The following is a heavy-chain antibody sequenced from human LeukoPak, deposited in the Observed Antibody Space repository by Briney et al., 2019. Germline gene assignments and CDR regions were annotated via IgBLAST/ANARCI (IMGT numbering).Heavy chain of an antibody. V-gene: IGHV3-23*01. CDR2: VNGNGGST. Sequence: GSLRLSCAASGFSFSTYAMSWVRQAPGRGLEWVSGVNGNGGSTSYADSVKGRFTIFRDNSKNTVYLQMNSLRVEDTAVYYCAKATYGSGSHSVDYWGQGTLVTVSS. D-gene: IGHD3-10*01. J-gene: IGHJ4*02. CDR1: GFSFSTYA. CDR3: AKATYGSGSHSVDY.